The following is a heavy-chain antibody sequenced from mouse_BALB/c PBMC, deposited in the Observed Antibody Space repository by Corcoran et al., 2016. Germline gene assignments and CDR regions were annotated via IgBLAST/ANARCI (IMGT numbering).Heavy chain of an antibody. Sequence: QIQLVQSGPEMKKPGETVKISCTASGYTFTNYGMNWVKQAPGKGLKWMGWINSYTGAPTYADDFKGRFAFSLESSASTAYLQINNLKNEDMATYFCARSYYASSMDYWGQGTSVTVSS. CDR3: ARSYYASSMDY. CDR1: GYTFTNYG. D-gene: IGHD1-1*01. CDR2: INSYTGAP. J-gene: IGHJ4*01. V-gene: IGHV9-1*02.